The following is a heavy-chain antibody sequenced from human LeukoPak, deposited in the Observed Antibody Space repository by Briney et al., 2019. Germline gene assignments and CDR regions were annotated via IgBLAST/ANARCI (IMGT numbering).Heavy chain of an antibody. CDR2: IYPRGST. J-gene: IGHJ2*01. CDR1: GDSISRGSFS. D-gene: IGHD1-26*01. V-gene: IGHV4-30-2*01. CDR3: ARHNQWELLGWYIDL. Sequence: SETLSLTCTVSGDSISRGSFSWTWIRQAPGKGLEWIGYIYPRGSTYYNPSLKSRVTISVDTSKNQFSLKLSSVTAADTAVYYCARHNQWELLGWYIDLWGRGTLVTVSS.